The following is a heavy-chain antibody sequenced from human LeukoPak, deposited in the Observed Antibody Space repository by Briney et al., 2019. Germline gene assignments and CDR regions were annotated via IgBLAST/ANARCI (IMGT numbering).Heavy chain of an antibody. Sequence: SGPALVKPTQTLTLTCTFSGFSLSTSGMCVSWIRQPPGKALEWLARIDWDDDKYYSTSLKTRLTISKDTSKNQVVLKMTNMDPVDTATYYCARMRLYAAAGAPDAFDIWGKGTMVTVSS. CDR1: GFSLSTSGMC. D-gene: IGHD6-13*01. CDR2: IDWDDDK. V-gene: IGHV2-70*11. CDR3: ARMRLYAAAGAPDAFDI. J-gene: IGHJ3*02.